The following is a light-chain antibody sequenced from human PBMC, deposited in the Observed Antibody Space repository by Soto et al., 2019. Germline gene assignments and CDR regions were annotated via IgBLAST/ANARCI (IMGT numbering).Light chain of an antibody. CDR2: AAS. Sequence: DIQMTQSPSSLSASVGDRVTITCRASQTISTYLNWYQQKPGKAPKLLIYAASSLQSGVPSRFSGSGSGTDFTLTISSLQPDDFATYYCQQSYSTPLWTFGQGTKVEI. J-gene: IGKJ1*01. V-gene: IGKV1-39*01. CDR1: QTISTY. CDR3: QQSYSTPLWT.